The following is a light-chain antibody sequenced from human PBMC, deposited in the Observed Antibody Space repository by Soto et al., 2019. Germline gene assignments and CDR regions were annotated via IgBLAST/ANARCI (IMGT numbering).Light chain of an antibody. CDR2: GAS. V-gene: IGKV3-20*01. CDR3: QQYSSSHPT. CDR1: RTVISNY. J-gene: IGKJ2*01. Sequence: EFVLTQSPGTLSLSPGERVTLSCRASRTVISNYLAWYQQKLGQAPRLLISGASNRATGIPDRFIGSGSGTDFTLTISRLEPEDFAISYCQQYSSSHPTFGQGTKLEIK.